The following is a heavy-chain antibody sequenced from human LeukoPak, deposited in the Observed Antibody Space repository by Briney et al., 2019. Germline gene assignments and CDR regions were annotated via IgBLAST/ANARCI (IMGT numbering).Heavy chain of an antibody. Sequence: SETLSLTCTDSGGSISSSSYYWGWIRQPPGKGLEWIGSIYYSGSTYYNPSLKSRVTISVDTSKNQFSLKLSSLTAAAPAAYYCARGGYVILTGYYRGGLGAFDIWGQGKMVPSLQ. CDR1: GGSISSSSYY. V-gene: IGHV4-39*01. CDR3: ARGGYVILTGYYRGGLGAFDI. D-gene: IGHD3-9*01. CDR2: IYYSGST. J-gene: IGHJ3*02.